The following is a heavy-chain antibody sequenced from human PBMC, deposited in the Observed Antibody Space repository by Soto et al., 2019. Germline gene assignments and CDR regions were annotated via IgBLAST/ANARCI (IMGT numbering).Heavy chain of an antibody. D-gene: IGHD3-22*01. V-gene: IGHV3-23*01. Sequence: PGGSLRLSCAASGFTFSSYAMSWVRQAPGKGLEWVSAISGSGGSTYYADSVKGRFTISRDNSKNTLYLQMNSLRAEDTAVYYCAKDTHYYDPGSDYYYGMDVWGQGTTVTVSS. CDR3: AKDTHYYDPGSDYYYGMDV. CDR1: GFTFSSYA. J-gene: IGHJ6*02. CDR2: ISGSGGST.